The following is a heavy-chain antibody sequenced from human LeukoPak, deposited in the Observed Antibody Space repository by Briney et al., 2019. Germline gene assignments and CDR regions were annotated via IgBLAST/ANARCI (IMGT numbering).Heavy chain of an antibody. J-gene: IGHJ5*02. CDR3: ARDRRTVAAAGHLWFDP. D-gene: IGHD6-13*01. CDR2: IIPIFGTA. V-gene: IGHV1-69*13. Sequence: ASVKVSRKASGGTFSSYAISWVRQAPGQGLEWMGGIIPIFGTANYAQKFQGRVTITADESTSTAYMELSSLRSEDTAVYYCARDRRTVAAAGHLWFDPWGQGTLVTVSS. CDR1: GGTFSSYA.